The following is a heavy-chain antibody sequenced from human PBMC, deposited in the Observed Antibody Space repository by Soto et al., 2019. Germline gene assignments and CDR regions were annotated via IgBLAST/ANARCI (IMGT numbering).Heavy chain of an antibody. J-gene: IGHJ6*02. Sequence: GGSLRLSCVASGFTFDDYAMNWVRQAPGKGLEWVSGISWNSGDIDYADSVRGRFTISRDNAKKSLYLQMNSLRAEDTALYFCAKDIYRQRGYLEYSYYYGMDVWGQGTTVTVSS. D-gene: IGHD5-18*01. CDR3: AKDIYRQRGYLEYSYYYGMDV. CDR2: ISWNSGDI. V-gene: IGHV3-9*01. CDR1: GFTFDDYA.